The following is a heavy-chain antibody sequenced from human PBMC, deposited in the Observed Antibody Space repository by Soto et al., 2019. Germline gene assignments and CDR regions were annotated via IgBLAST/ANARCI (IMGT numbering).Heavy chain of an antibody. CDR2: ISYDGSNK. V-gene: IGHV3-30*18. D-gene: IGHD5-12*01. J-gene: IGHJ4*02. CDR1: GFTFSSYG. CDR3: AKDYSGYDYYYFDY. Sequence: AGGSLRLSCAASGFTFSSYGMHWVRQAPGKGLEWVAVISYDGSNKYYADPVKGRFTISRDNSKNTLYLQMNSLRAEDTAVYYCAKDYSGYDYYYFDYWGQGTLVTVSS.